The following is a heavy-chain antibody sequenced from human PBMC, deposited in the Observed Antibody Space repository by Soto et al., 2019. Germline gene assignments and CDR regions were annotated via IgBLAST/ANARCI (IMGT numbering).Heavy chain of an antibody. CDR1: GFTFSSYW. J-gene: IGHJ4*02. CDR2: IKGDGSEK. V-gene: IGHV3-7*01. D-gene: IGHD2-15*01. Sequence: GGSLRLSCAASGFTFSSYWMTWVRQAPGKGLEWVANIKGDGSEKYYKDSMKGRFTISRDNAKNSLYLQMNSLRDEDTAVYYCARWGYCSGSRCYGGWFWVDNWGQGTLVTVSS. CDR3: ARWGYCSGSRCYGGWFWVDN.